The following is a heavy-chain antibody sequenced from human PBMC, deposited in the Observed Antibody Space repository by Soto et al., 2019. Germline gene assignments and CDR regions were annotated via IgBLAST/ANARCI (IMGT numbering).Heavy chain of an antibody. V-gene: IGHV4-59*11. CDR3: ARVLSGYDCCYYYSMYV. Sequence: SETLSLTCTVSGGSLRGRYWSWIRQTPGKGLEWIGYIYHGGSTNYNPSLESRVSMSVHTSMNQISLMLSSVTTADTAIYYCARVLSGYDCCYYYSMYVWGRGTTVTVSS. D-gene: IGHD5-12*01. CDR1: GGSLRGRY. CDR2: IYHGGST. J-gene: IGHJ6*02.